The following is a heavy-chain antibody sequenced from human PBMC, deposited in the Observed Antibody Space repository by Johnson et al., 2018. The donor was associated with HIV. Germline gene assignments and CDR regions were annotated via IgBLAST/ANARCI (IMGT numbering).Heavy chain of an antibody. D-gene: IGHD7-27*01. CDR2: LNWNAGST. CDR3: ARDPSTQHSRLTGDFGAFDI. Sequence: VQLVESGGGVVRPGGSLRLSCEGSGFRFDDYGMSWVRQGPGEGLEWVSGLNWNAGSTGYADSVKGRFSISRERVKNSLYLEINGLRVEDTALYYCARDPSTQHSRLTGDFGAFDIWGQGTMVIVSS. J-gene: IGHJ3*02. V-gene: IGHV3-20*04. CDR1: GFRFDDYG.